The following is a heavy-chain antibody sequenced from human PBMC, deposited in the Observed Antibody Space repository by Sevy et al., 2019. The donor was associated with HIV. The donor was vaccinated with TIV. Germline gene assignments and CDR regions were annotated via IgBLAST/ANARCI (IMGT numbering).Heavy chain of an antibody. Sequence: GGSLRLSCAASGFTFSSYWMSWVRQAPGKGLEWVANIKQDGSEKYYVDFVKGRFTISRDNAKNSLYLQMNSLRAEDTAVYYCARDLYDSSGYYYDYYYMDVWGKGTTVTVSS. CDR1: GFTFSSYW. D-gene: IGHD3-22*01. CDR3: ARDLYDSSGYYYDYYYMDV. J-gene: IGHJ6*03. V-gene: IGHV3-7*01. CDR2: IKQDGSEK.